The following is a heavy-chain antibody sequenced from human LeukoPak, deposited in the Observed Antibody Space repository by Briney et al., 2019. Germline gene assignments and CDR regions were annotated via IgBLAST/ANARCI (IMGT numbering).Heavy chain of an antibody. J-gene: IGHJ4*02. CDR1: GYTFTNYG. V-gene: IGHV1-18*01. D-gene: IGHD6-19*01. CDR2: ISAYNANT. CDR3: ARAVGGSAWYFDY. Sequence: ASVMVSCKASGYTFTNYGLTWVRQAPGQGLEWMGLISAYNANTNYAQKLQGRVTMTTDTSTSTAHMELWSLRSDDTAVYYCARAVGGSAWYFDYWGQGSLVTVSS.